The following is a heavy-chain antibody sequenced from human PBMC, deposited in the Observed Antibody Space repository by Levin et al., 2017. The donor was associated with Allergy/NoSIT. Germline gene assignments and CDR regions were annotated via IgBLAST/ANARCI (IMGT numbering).Heavy chain of an antibody. CDR2: ISGYNGDT. CDR3: ARERGILRFLEWPLSGMDV. V-gene: IGHV1-18*01. D-gene: IGHD3-3*01. Sequence: AASVKVSCKAAGYRLTNYGMSWVRQAPGQGLEWMGWISGYNGDTKYAERFQDRVTMTTDTSTTTVYMELRRLKSDDTAVYYCARERGILRFLEWPLSGMDVWGQGTTVTVSS. J-gene: IGHJ6*02. CDR1: GYRLTNYG.